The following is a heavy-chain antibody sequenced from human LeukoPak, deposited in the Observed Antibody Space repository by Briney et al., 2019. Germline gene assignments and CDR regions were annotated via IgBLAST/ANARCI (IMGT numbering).Heavy chain of an antibody. Sequence: ASVKVSCKASGGTFSSYAISWVRQAPGQGLEWMGWINPNSGGTNYAQKFQGRVTMTRDTSISTAYMELSRLRSDDTAVYYCAREDVGGVDYWGQGTLVTVSS. CDR1: GGTFSSYA. CDR3: AREDVGGVDY. J-gene: IGHJ4*02. V-gene: IGHV1-2*02. CDR2: INPNSGGT.